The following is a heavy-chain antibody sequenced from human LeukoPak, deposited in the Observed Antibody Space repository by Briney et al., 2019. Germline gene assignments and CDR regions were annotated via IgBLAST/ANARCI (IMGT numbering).Heavy chain of an antibody. Sequence: SETLTLTCTVSGDSIGSYYWSWIRQPPGKGLEYIGYIYNSAYTKYNPSLKSRVTISVDTSKNQFSLKLSSVTAADTAVYYCARLPTGDYWGQGTLVTVSS. CDR3: ARLPTGDY. CDR2: IYNSAYT. J-gene: IGHJ4*02. CDR1: GDSIGSYY. V-gene: IGHV4-59*08.